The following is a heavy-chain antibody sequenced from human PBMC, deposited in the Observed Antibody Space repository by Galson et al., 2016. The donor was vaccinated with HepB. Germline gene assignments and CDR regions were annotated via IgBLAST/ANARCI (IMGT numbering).Heavy chain of an antibody. V-gene: IGHV1-69*13. CDR3: ARGPRGITIFGRYYYYAMDV. CDR1: GGTFSSYA. J-gene: IGHJ6*02. D-gene: IGHD3-3*01. Sequence: SVKVSCKASGGTFSSYAISWVRQAPGQGLEWMGGIIPVFGSASYAEKFQGRVTITADASTSTAYMELSSLRSEDTAVYYCARGPRGITIFGRYYYYAMDVWGQGT. CDR2: IIPVFGSA.